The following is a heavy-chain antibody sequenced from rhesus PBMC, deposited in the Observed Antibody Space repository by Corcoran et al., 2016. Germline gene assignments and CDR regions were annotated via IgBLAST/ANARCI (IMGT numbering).Heavy chain of an antibody. Sequence: QVQLVQSGAEVKKPGASVKVSCKASGFTFGSYAISWVRQAPGQGLEWMGVILPLVGITNYAEKFQGRVTITADTSTSTAYMELSSLRSEDRAVYYCARVGYSGSWNAFSFDYWGQGVLVTVSS. CDR3: ARVGYSGSWNAFSFDY. V-gene: IGHV1-198*02. CDR2: ILPLVGIT. D-gene: IGHD6-25*01. CDR1: GFTFGSYA. J-gene: IGHJ4*01.